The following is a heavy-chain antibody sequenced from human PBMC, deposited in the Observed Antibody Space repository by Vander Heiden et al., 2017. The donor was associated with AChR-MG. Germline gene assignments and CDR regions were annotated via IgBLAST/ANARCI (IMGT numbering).Heavy chain of an antibody. V-gene: IGHV5-51*01. CDR1: GYSSSSYW. D-gene: IGHD7-27*01. Sequence: EVQLVQSGAEVKKPGESLKISCKGSGYSSSSYWIGSVGQTPGKGLEWMGIIYPDDSDTRYSPSFKGQVTMSADKSISTAYLQWSSLKASDTAMYYCARAHWGYGGGDGWGHVPLVTVSS. CDR2: IYPDDSDT. J-gene: IGHJ4*01. CDR3: ARAHWGYGGGDG.